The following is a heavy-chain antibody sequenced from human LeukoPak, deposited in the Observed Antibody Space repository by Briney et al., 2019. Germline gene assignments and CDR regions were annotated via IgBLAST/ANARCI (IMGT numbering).Heavy chain of an antibody. V-gene: IGHV3-30*02. D-gene: IGHD3-10*01. CDR1: GFTFSSYG. CDR2: IRYDGSNK. Sequence: GGSLRLSCAASGFTFSSYGMHWVRQAPGKGLEWVAFIRYDGSNKFYADSVKGRLTISRDISKNTLYLQMNSLRLEDTAVYYCAKDGRQRKTYYYGSGSANAFDIWGQGTMVTVSS. J-gene: IGHJ3*02. CDR3: AKDGRQRKTYYYGSGSANAFDI.